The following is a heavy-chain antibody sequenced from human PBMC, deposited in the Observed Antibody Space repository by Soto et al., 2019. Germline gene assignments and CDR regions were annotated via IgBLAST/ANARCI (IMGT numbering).Heavy chain of an antibody. V-gene: IGHV3-30-3*01. CDR1: RFTFTTYA. CDR3: ARGAYISGWYCYFDF. J-gene: IGHJ4*02. CDR2: MSSDGTNE. D-gene: IGHD6-19*01. Sequence: PGGSRRLSCAASRFTFTTYAINWVRQAPDKVLEWVALMSSDGTNEHYAESVRGRFTVSTDNSRSTLFLQMNNLRTADTAVYYCARGAYISGWYCYFDFWGLGTLVTVSS.